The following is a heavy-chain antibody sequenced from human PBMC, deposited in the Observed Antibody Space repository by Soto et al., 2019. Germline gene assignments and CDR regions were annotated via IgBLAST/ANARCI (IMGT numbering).Heavy chain of an antibody. V-gene: IGHV3-23*01. D-gene: IGHD1-26*01. CDR2: ISNDGDYT. Sequence: EEHLLESGGGLVQPGGSLRLSCADSGFTFGSRHMAWVRQAPGKGLEWVSAISNDGDYTFYIDSVRGRFTISRDNSNNILHLQMNALRADDTAMYYCAQYSRAEHLGESWGQGTLVIVSS. CDR3: AQYSRAEHLGES. J-gene: IGHJ4*02. CDR1: GFTFGSRH.